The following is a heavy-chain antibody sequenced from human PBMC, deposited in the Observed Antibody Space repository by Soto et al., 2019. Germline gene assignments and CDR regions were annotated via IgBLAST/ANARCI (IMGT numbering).Heavy chain of an antibody. CDR1: GYTFSSYG. CDR3: AGGGSFSGRGPHPPPRYYGGDA. Sequence: QVQLVQSGVEVKKAGASVKVSCKASGYTFSSYGISWARQAPGQGLEWMGWISDYNGNTHYAQKFQGRLIMTTDTATRTPKMVGGALSSDTPPVYFCAGGGSFSGRGPHPPPRYYGGDAGGGGPTV. D-gene: IGHD3-10*01. J-gene: IGHJ6*02. V-gene: IGHV1-18*01. CDR2: ISDYNGNT.